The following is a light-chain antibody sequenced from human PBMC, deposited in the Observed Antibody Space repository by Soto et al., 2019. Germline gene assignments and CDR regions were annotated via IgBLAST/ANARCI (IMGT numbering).Light chain of an antibody. Sequence: DIQVTQSPSSLSASVGDRVTITCRSSQAIFTFLNWYQQKEGKAPRFLIYATSNLQSGVPSRFSGTGSGTEFTLPISSLQPEDFATYFCQQGYSLPITFGQGTRLDMK. V-gene: IGKV1-39*01. J-gene: IGKJ5*01. CDR1: QAIFTF. CDR3: QQGYSLPIT. CDR2: ATS.